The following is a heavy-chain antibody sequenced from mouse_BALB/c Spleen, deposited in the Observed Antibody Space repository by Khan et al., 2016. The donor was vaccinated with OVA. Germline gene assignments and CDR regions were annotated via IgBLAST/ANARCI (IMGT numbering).Heavy chain of an antibody. V-gene: IGHV1-4*01. J-gene: IGHJ2*01. Sequence: VQLQQSGAELVKPGASVKMSCKASGYTFTSYTMHWVKQRPGQGLEWIGYINPSSGYTKYNPTFKDKATLTADKSSSQSYMQRSSLASDDATVYYYARKSTRATYWGQGTTLTVSS. CDR1: GYTFTSYT. D-gene: IGHD1-1*01. CDR2: INPSSGYT. CDR3: ARKSTRATY.